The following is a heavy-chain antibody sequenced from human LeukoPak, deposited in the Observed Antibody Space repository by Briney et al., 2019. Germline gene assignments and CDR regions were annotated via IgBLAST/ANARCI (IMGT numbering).Heavy chain of an antibody. Sequence: ASVKVSCKASGGTFSSYAISWVRQAPGQGLEWMGGIIPIFGTANYAQKFQGRVTITADESTSTAYMELSSLRSEDTAVYYCVRGGGNPSYFDSWGQGTLVTVSS. CDR1: GGTFSSYA. J-gene: IGHJ4*02. CDR3: VRGGGNPSYFDS. V-gene: IGHV1-69*13. CDR2: IIPIFGTA. D-gene: IGHD4-23*01.